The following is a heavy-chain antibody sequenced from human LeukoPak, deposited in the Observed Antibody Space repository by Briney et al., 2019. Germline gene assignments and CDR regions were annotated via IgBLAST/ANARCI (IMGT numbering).Heavy chain of an antibody. CDR3: ARGGWSAFDI. J-gene: IGHJ3*02. CDR1: GGSISSYY. V-gene: IGHV4-59*12. Sequence: PSETLSLTCTVSGGSISSYYWSWIRQPPGKGLEWIGYIYCSGSTNYNPSLKSRVTISVDTSKNQFSLKLSSVTAADTAVYYCARGGWSAFDIWGQGTMVTVSS. CDR2: IYCSGST. D-gene: IGHD3-10*01.